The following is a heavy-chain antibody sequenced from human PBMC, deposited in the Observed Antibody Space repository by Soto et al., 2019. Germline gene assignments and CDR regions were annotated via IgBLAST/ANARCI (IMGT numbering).Heavy chain of an antibody. D-gene: IGHD6-25*01. CDR3: GSVRPSGYVLS. CDR2: VYFSGNT. Sequence: PSETLSLTCTVSGGSLSSYYWTWIRQSPGKGLEWIGYVYFSGNTNYNPSLKSRVTISIDTSNNQFSLRLASVTETDTSFYYCGSVRPSGYVLSWGPGTLVPVSS. J-gene: IGHJ5*02. V-gene: IGHV4-59*08. CDR1: GGSLSSYY.